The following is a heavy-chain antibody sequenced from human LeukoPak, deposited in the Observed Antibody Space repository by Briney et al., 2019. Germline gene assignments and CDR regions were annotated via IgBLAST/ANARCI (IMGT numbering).Heavy chain of an antibody. CDR2: MNPNSGNT. CDR3: ARVLYYYGSGEPLNWFDP. D-gene: IGHD3-10*01. Sequence: ASVKVSCKASGYTFTSYDINWVRQATGQGLEWMGWMNPNSGNTGYAQKFQGRVTMTRNTSISTAYMELSSLRSEDTAVYYCARVLYYYGSGEPLNWFDPWGQGTLVTVSS. J-gene: IGHJ5*02. CDR1: GYTFTSYD. V-gene: IGHV1-8*01.